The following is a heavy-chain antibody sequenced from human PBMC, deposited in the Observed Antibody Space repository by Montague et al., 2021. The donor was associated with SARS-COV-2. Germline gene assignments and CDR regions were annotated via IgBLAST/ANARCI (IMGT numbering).Heavy chain of an antibody. CDR1: GGSIRSYY. D-gene: IGHD3-3*01. CDR2: FYYTGET. Sequence: SETLSLTCSFSGGSIRSYYWSWIRLPPGKALEWLGYFYYTGETTHNPSLKSRVTISVDTSRSQFSLRLTSVTAADTAVYFCARFWSGYVDKWSQGTLVTVSS. V-gene: IGHV4-59*01. J-gene: IGHJ4*02. CDR3: ARFWSGYVDK.